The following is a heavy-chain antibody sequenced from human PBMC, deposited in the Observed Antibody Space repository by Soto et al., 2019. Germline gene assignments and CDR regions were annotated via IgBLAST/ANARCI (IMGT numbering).Heavy chain of an antibody. J-gene: IGHJ6*02. D-gene: IGHD2-15*01. V-gene: IGHV4-31*03. Sequence: PSETLSLTCTFSVGSISIGGYDWSWIRQHPGKGLEWIGYIYYSGSTYYNPSLKSRVTISVDTSKNQFSLKLSSVTAADTAVYYCARDRRYCSGGSCYYYYGMDVWGQGTTVTVSS. CDR1: VGSISIGGYD. CDR3: ARDRRYCSGGSCYYYYGMDV. CDR2: IYYSGST.